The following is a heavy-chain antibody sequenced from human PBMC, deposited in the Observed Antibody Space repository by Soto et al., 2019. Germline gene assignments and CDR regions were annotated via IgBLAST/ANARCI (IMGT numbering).Heavy chain of an antibody. Sequence: SLTCTVSGGSITSYYWSWIRQPPGKGLEWIGYIYYSGSTNYNPSLKSRVTISVDTSKNQFSLNLSSVTAADTAVYYCAKEKAAAGQTIADVWGKGTTVTVSS. CDR1: GGSITSYY. CDR2: IYYSGST. CDR3: AKEKAAAGQTIADV. V-gene: IGHV4-59*01. D-gene: IGHD6-13*01. J-gene: IGHJ6*04.